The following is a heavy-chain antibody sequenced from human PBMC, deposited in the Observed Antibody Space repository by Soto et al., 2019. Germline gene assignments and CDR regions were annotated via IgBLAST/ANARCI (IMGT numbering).Heavy chain of an antibody. CDR1: GGYISRSNW. D-gene: IGHD3-9*01. V-gene: IGHV4-4*02. CDR2: IYHGGST. J-gene: IGHJ4*02. CDR3: ARSITFDWLFFDN. Sequence: SETLSLTCAVSGGYISRSNWWSWFRQSPGKGLEWIGEIYHGGSTNYDPSLKSRVTISVDKSKNQFSLKLSSLTAADTAVYYCARSITFDWLFFDNWGQGTLVTVSA.